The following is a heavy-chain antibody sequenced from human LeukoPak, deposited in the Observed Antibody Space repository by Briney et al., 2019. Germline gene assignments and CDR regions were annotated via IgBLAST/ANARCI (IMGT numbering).Heavy chain of an antibody. CDR1: GGTFSSYA. V-gene: IGHV1-69*13. D-gene: IGHD3-22*01. CDR3: ARAYYDSSGSLYYFDY. CDR2: IIPIFGTA. J-gene: IGHJ4*02. Sequence: RASVKVSCKASGGTFSSYAISWVRQAPGQGLEWMGGIIPIFGTANYAQKFQGRVTITADESTSTAYMELSSLRSEDTAVYYCARAYYDSSGSLYYFDYWGQGTLVTVSS.